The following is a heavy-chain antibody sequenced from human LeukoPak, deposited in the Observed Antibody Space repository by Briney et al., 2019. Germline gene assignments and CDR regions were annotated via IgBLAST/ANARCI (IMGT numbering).Heavy chain of an antibody. CDR1: GFTVSSNY. V-gene: IGHV3-66*01. D-gene: IGHD1-26*01. CDR2: IYSGGST. J-gene: IGHJ4*02. Sequence: GGSLRLSCAASGFTVSSNYMSWVRQAPGKRLEWVSVIYSGGSTYYADSVKGRFTISRDNSKNTLYLQMNSLRAEDTAVYYCARDRAGALDYWGQGTLVTVSS. CDR3: ARDRAGALDY.